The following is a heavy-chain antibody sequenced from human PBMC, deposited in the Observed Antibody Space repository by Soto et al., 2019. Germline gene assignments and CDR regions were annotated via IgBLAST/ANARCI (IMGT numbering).Heavy chain of an antibody. CDR3: ATTYGGNTAFSYYSDS. CDR1: GATLSSYA. D-gene: IGHD2-15*01. Sequence: SVKVSCKASGATLSSYAISWVRQAPGQGLEWMGGIIPVFGTENYAQKFQGGVTITADESTSTAYMELSGLRSDDTAVYYCATTYGGNTAFSYYSDSWGKGTLVTVSS. J-gene: IGHJ4*02. CDR2: IIPVFGTE. V-gene: IGHV1-69*13.